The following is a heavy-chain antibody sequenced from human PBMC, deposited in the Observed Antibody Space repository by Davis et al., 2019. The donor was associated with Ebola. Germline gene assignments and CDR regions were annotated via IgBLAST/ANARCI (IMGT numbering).Heavy chain of an antibody. V-gene: IGHV1-8*01. CDR2: MNPNSRNT. D-gene: IGHD2-2*01. CDR3: ARGPESCRSFTCPYYFDS. CDR1: GYTFTSYD. Sequence: AASVKVSCKASGYTFTSYDINWVRQATGQGLEWVGWMNPNSRNTGYAQKFQGRVSMTRNTSISTAYMELSSLRSEDTAVYYCARGPESCRSFTCPYYFDSWGQGTLVTVSS. J-gene: IGHJ4*02.